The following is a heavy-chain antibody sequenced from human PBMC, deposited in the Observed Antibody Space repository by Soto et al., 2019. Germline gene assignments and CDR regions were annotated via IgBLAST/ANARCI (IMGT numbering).Heavy chain of an antibody. CDR2: IIPILGIA. J-gene: IGHJ3*02. V-gene: IGHV1-69*04. Sequence: ASVKVSCKASGGTFSSYTISWVRQAPGQGLEWMGRIIPILGIANYAQKFQGRVTITADKSTSTAYMELSSLRSEDTAVYYCARDGLPPDDAFDIWGQGTMVTVSS. CDR1: GGTFSSYT. CDR3: ARDGLPPDDAFDI. D-gene: IGHD2-21*02.